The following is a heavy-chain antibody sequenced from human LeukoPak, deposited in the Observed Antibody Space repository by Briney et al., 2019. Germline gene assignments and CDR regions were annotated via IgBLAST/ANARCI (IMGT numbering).Heavy chain of an antibody. D-gene: IGHD3-16*01. CDR3: AKVTGGDMITYGGLDY. CDR2: ISGNGDIT. J-gene: IGHJ4*02. Sequence: GGSLRLSCAASGFTFSNYAMSWVRQAPGKGLEWVSAISGNGDITYYTDSVKGRFTISRDNSKNTLYLQMDSLRAEDTAIYYCAKVTGGDMITYGGLDYWGQGTLVTVSS. CDR1: GFTFSNYA. V-gene: IGHV3-23*01.